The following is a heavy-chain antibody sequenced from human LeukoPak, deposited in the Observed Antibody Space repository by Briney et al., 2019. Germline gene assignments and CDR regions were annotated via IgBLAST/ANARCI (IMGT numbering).Heavy chain of an antibody. CDR2: IYTSGST. J-gene: IGHJ6*03. CDR3: ARASITIFGVAPTNHMDV. D-gene: IGHD3-3*01. V-gene: IGHV4-61*02. CDR1: GGSISSGSYY. Sequence: SETLSLTCTVSGGSISSGSYYWSWIRQPAGKGLEWIGRIYTSGSTNYNPSLKSRVTISVDTSKNQFSLKLSSVTAADTAVYYCARASITIFGVAPTNHMDVWGKGTTVTVSS.